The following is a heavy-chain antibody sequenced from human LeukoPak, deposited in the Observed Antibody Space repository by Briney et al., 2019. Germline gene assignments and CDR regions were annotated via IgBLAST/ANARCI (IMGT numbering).Heavy chain of an antibody. J-gene: IGHJ4*02. CDR2: IKQDGSEA. CDR3: TRSLDY. Sequence: GGSLRLSCAASGFTFGSYWMDWVRQSTDQGLEWVANIKQDGSEAYYLDSVKGRFTISRDNAKNALFLQMNSLRAEDTAVYYCTRSLDYWGQGTLVTVSS. CDR1: GFTFGSYW. V-gene: IGHV3-7*01.